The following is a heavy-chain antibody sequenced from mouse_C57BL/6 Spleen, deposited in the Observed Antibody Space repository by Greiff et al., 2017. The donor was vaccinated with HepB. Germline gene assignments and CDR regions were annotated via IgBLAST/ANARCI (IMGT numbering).Heavy chain of an antibody. J-gene: IGHJ4*01. Sequence: VQLQQSVAELVRPGASVKLSCTASGFNIKNTYMHWVKQRPEQGLEWIGRIDPANGNTKYAPKFQGKSTITADTSSNTAYLQLSSLTSEDTAIYYCALATVVESYAMDYWGQGTSVTVSS. CDR2: IDPANGNT. CDR3: ALATVVESYAMDY. CDR1: GFNIKNTY. V-gene: IGHV14-3*01. D-gene: IGHD1-1*01.